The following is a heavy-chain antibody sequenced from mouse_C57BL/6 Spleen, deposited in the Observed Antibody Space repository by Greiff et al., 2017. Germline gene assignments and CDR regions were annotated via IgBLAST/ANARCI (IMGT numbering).Heavy chain of an antibody. D-gene: IGHD2-3*01. Sequence: EESGPGLVKPSQSLSLTCSVTGYSITSGYYWNWIRQFPGNKLEWMGYISYDGSNNYNPSLKNRISITRDTSKNQFFLKLNSVTTEDTATYYCARGDDGYLYYFDYWGQGTTLTVSS. CDR3: ARGDDGYLYYFDY. CDR2: ISYDGSN. CDR1: GYSITSGYY. J-gene: IGHJ2*01. V-gene: IGHV3-6*01.